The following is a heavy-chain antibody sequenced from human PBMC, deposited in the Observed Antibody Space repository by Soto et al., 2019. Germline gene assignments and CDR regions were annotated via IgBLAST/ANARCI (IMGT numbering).Heavy chain of an antibody. CDR1: GDSMSPFY. D-gene: IGHD3-3*01. Sequence: QAPLRESGPGLVKPSETLSLTCTVSGDSMSPFYWNWIRQSPVNGLEWIGYIYYSGNTNYNPSLKSRVAISVDTSKNQFYLKLSAVTAADTAVYYCARGVYDYWSGYYAGSGLDVWGQGTTVIVSS. J-gene: IGHJ6*02. CDR2: IYYSGNT. V-gene: IGHV4-59*13. CDR3: ARGVYDYWSGYYAGSGLDV.